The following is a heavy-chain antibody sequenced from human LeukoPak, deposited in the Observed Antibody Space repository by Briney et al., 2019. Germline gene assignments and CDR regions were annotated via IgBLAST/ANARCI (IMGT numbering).Heavy chain of an antibody. CDR2: ISYDGSNK. D-gene: IGHD6-13*01. CDR3: ARGRAAAGPFDY. CDR1: GFTFSSYA. Sequence: PGRSLRLSCAASGFTFSSYAMHWVRQAPGKGLEWVAVISYDGSNKHYADSVKGRFTISRDNSKNTLYLQMNSLRAEDTAVYYCARGRAAAGPFDYWGQGTLVTVSS. V-gene: IGHV3-30-3*01. J-gene: IGHJ4*02.